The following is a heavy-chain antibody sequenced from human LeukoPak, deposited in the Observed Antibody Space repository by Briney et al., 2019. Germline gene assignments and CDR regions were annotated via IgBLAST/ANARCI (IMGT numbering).Heavy chain of an antibody. CDR1: GGSISSYY. V-gene: IGHV4-59*01. CDR2: IYYSGST. CDR3: ARKRVGATAFDY. Sequence: SETLSLTCTVSGGSISSYYWSWIRQPPGKGLEWIGYIYYSGSTNYNPSLKSRVTISVDTSKNRFSLKLSSVTAADTAVYYCARKRVGATAFDYWGQGTLVTVSS. J-gene: IGHJ4*02. D-gene: IGHD1-26*01.